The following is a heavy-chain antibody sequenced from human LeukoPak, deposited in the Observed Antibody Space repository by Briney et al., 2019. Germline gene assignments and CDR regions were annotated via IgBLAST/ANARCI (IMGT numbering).Heavy chain of an antibody. D-gene: IGHD4-17*01. V-gene: IGHV3-33*01. Sequence: GESLRLSCAASGFTFSSYGMHWVRQAPGKGLEWVAIIWYDGSDKYYAQSVKGRFTISRDNSKNTLYLQMNSLRAEDTAVYYCASLGTTVTTNDYWGQGTLVTVSS. CDR2: IWYDGSDK. CDR1: GFTFSSYG. CDR3: ASLGTTVTTNDY. J-gene: IGHJ4*02.